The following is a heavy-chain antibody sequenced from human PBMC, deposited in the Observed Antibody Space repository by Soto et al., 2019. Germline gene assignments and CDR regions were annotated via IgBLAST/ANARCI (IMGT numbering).Heavy chain of an antibody. CDR2: INHSGST. Sequence: QVQLQQWGAGLLKPSETLSLTCAVYGGSFSGYYWSWIGQPPGRGLEWIGEINHSGSTNYNPSLKSRVTISVDTSKNQFSLKLSSVTAADTAVYYCARGEWNNCSSTSCSPGYFDYWGQGTLVTVSS. D-gene: IGHD2-2*01. CDR3: ARGEWNNCSSTSCSPGYFDY. CDR1: GGSFSGYY. V-gene: IGHV4-34*01. J-gene: IGHJ4*02.